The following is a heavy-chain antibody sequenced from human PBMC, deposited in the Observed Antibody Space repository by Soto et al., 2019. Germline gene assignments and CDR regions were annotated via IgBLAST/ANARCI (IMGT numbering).Heavy chain of an antibody. J-gene: IGHJ4*02. V-gene: IGHV3-15*01. CDR1: GISFTNAW. D-gene: IGHD6-19*01. Sequence: GGSLRLSCELSGISFTNAWVSWVRQAPGKGLEWVGRSKGKIDNGAKDYAAPVKGRFTIARDDSKNSLYLQMNSLTTEDTAIYYCTADPGQWMVVWGQGTLVTVSS. CDR3: TADPGQWMVV. CDR2: SKGKIDNGAK.